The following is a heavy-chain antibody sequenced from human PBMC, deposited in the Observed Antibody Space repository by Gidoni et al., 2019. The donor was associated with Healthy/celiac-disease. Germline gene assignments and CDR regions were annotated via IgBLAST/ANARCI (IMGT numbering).Heavy chain of an antibody. D-gene: IGHD5-12*01. V-gene: IGHV4-61*02. CDR3: ARRRATAYYFDY. Sequence: QVQLQESGPGLVKPSQTLSLTCPVSGGSISSGSYYWSWIRQPAGKGLEWIGRIYTSGSTNYNPSLKSRVTMSVDTSKNQFSLKLSSVTAADTAVYYCARRRATAYYFDYWGQGTLVTVSS. J-gene: IGHJ4*02. CDR2: IYTSGST. CDR1: GGSISSGSYY.